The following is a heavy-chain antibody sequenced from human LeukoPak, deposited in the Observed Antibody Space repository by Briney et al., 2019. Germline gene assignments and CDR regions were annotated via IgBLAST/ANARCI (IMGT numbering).Heavy chain of an antibody. J-gene: IGHJ4*02. D-gene: IGHD3-9*01. V-gene: IGHV3-23*01. CDR2: ISGRSDNT. CDR1: GFIFSNNA. Sequence: SGGSLRCTCAASGFIFSNNAMYWVGQAPGKGLKGVLTISGRSDNTDYADYVKGRFTLSRDSSKNTLYLQRNSLRADDTAVYYCAKWGVYDVLTVYSVTDFWGQGTLVTVSS. CDR3: AKWGVYDVLTVYSVTDF.